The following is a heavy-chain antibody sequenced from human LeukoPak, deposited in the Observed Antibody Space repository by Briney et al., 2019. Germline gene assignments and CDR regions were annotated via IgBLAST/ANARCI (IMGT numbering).Heavy chain of an antibody. V-gene: IGHV1-69*13. Sequence: ASVKVSCKASGGTFSSCAISWVRQAPGQGLEWMGGIIPIFGTANYAQKFQGRVTITADESTSTAYMELSSLRSEDTAVYYCARGDGYAIGGWWGQGTLVTVSS. CDR3: ARGDGYAIGGW. CDR1: GGTFSSCA. J-gene: IGHJ4*02. D-gene: IGHD5-24*01. CDR2: IIPIFGTA.